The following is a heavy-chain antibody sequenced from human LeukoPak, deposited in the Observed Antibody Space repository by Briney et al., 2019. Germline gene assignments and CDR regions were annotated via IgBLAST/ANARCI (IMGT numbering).Heavy chain of an antibody. CDR3: ATSRGSGSLFDY. CDR1: GYTFTSYG. V-gene: IGHV1-24*01. Sequence: ASVKVSCKASGYTFTSYGISWVRQAPGQGLEWMGGFDPEDGETIYAQKFQGRVTMTEDTSTDTAYMELSSLRSEDTAVYYCATSRGSGSLFDYWGQGTLVTVSS. D-gene: IGHD1-26*01. CDR2: FDPEDGET. J-gene: IGHJ4*02.